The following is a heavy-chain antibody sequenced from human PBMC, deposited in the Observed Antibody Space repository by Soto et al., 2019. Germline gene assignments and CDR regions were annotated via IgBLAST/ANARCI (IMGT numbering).Heavy chain of an antibody. D-gene: IGHD2-15*01. CDR3: ARSDRGYCSGGSCYSKVYNWFDP. CDR2: IYYSGST. CDR1: GGSISSGGYY. Sequence: SETLSLTCTVSGGSISSGGYYWSWIRQHPGKGLEWIGYIYYSGSTYYNPSLKSRVTISVDTSKNQFSLKLSSVTAADTAVYYCARSDRGYCSGGSCYSKVYNWFDPWGQGTLVTVSS. J-gene: IGHJ5*02. V-gene: IGHV4-31*03.